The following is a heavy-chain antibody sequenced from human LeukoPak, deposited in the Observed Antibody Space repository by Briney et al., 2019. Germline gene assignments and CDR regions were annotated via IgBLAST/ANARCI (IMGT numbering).Heavy chain of an antibody. CDR2: IYSGGST. CDR3: ARDSVSGYYGLDV. Sequence: PGGSLRLSCAASGFTVSSNYMSWVRQAPVKGLEWVSVIYSGGSTYYADSVKGRFTISRDNSKNTLYLQMNSLRAEDTAVYYCARDSVSGYYGLDVWGQRTTVTVSS. V-gene: IGHV3-66*01. D-gene: IGHD1-14*01. CDR1: GFTVSSNY. J-gene: IGHJ6*02.